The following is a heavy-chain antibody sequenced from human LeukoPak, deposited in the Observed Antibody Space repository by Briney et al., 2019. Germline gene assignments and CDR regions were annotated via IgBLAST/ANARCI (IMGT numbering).Heavy chain of an antibody. CDR2: IYYSGST. D-gene: IGHD3-3*01. Sequence: SETLSLTCTVSGGSISSYYWSWIRQPPGKGLEWIGYIYYSGSTNYNPSLKSRVTISVDASKNQFSLKLSSVTAADTAVYYCARVPPSGTYDFWSGYPDYWGQGTLVTVSS. J-gene: IGHJ4*02. CDR3: ARVPPSGTYDFWSGYPDY. V-gene: IGHV4-59*01. CDR1: GGSISSYY.